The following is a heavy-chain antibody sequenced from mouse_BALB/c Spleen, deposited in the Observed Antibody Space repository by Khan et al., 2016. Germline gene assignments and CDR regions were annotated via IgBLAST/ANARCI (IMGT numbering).Heavy chain of an antibody. J-gene: IGHJ3*01. Sequence: EVQLQESGPGLVKPSQSLSLTCTVTGYSITSDYAWNWVRQFPTNKLEWMGHISYSGSASNNPSLKSRISITRDTSKNQFFLLLHSVTAEDTAIYYCARSGAHDGTCPYWGQGTLVTVSA. CDR2: ISYSGSA. D-gene: IGHD2-1*01. CDR3: ARSGAHDGTCPY. CDR1: GYSITSDYA. V-gene: IGHV3-2*02.